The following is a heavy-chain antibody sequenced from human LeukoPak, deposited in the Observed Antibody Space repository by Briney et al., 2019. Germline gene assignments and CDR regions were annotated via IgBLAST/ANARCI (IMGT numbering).Heavy chain of an antibody. D-gene: IGHD5-24*01. CDR2: ISYDGSNK. Sequence: GRSLRLSCAASGFTFSSYGMHWVRQAPGKGLEWVAVISYDGSNKYYADPVKGRFTISRDNSKNTLYLQMNSLRAEDTAVYYCAKEGPLQSIDYWGQGTLVTVSS. CDR3: AKEGPLQSIDY. J-gene: IGHJ4*02. V-gene: IGHV3-30*18. CDR1: GFTFSSYG.